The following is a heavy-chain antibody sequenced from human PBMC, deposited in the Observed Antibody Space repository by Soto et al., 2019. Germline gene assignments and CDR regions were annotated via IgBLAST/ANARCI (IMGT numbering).Heavy chain of an antibody. J-gene: IGHJ4*02. D-gene: IGHD3-22*01. CDR2: FGITGKSG. Sequence: EVELVESGGGLVQPGGSLRLSCVASGFTFSDYAMNWVRQAPGKGLEWVSWFGITGKSGDYADSVKGRFTISRDNARNSVYLQMNSLKTEDTAVYYCVRATYFSDSSGYTRCFDYWGQGTLVTVSS. CDR1: GFTFSDYA. V-gene: IGHV3-48*03. CDR3: VRATYFSDSSGYTRCFDY.